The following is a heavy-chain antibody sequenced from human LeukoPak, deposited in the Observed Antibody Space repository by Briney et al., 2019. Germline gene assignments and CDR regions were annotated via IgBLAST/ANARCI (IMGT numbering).Heavy chain of an antibody. CDR2: IYYSGTT. Sequence: PSETLSLTCTVSGGSISGYSWSWIRQPPGKGLEWIGYIYYSGTTNYNPSLKSRLTISVDTSKNQFSLKLSSVTAADTAVYYCARRDLGGTTGTTGFDYWGQGTLVTVSS. D-gene: IGHD1-1*01. CDR3: ARRDLGGTTGTTGFDY. J-gene: IGHJ4*02. CDR1: GGSISGYS. V-gene: IGHV4-59*08.